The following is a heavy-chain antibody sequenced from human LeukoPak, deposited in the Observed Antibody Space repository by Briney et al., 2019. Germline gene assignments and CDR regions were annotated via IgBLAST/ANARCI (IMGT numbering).Heavy chain of an antibody. D-gene: IGHD3-22*01. J-gene: IGHJ4*02. CDR1: GYSFTTYW. CDR3: ARQFRDSSGYYSYYFDY. Sequence: PGESLKISCKGSGYSFTTYWSGWVGQMPGRGLEWLGIIYPGDSDTRYSPSFQGQVTISADKSISTAYLQWSSLKASDTAMYYCARQFRDSSGYYSYYFDYWGQGTLVTVSS. CDR2: IYPGDSDT. V-gene: IGHV5-51*01.